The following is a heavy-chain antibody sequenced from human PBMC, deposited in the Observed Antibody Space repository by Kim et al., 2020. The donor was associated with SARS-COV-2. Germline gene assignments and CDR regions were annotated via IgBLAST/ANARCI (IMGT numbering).Heavy chain of an antibody. V-gene: IGHV4-39*01. J-gene: IGHJ6*01. Sequence: SETCPSPALSLVAPSAVAVTTGAGSASPPGKGLEWIGTAYYIGNTYYNPSLKSRVTISVDTSKNQFSLKLGSVTAADTAVYYCARHQRYSSGWYVAFYY. CDR3: ARHQRYSSGWYVAFYY. CDR2: AYYIGNT. D-gene: IGHD6-19*01. CDR1: VAPSAVAVTT.